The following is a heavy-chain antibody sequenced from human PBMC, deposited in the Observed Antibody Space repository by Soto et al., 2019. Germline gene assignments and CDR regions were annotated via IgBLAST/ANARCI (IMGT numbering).Heavy chain of an antibody. CDR2: SSSGSSI. J-gene: IGHJ5*02. D-gene: IGHD3-10*01. V-gene: IGHV3-21*04. CDR3: ARVRYYDSGSSINWFDP. Sequence: GGSLRISFAASGFTFSTYIMNWVRQAPGKGLEWVSSSSSGSSIYYAESVKGRFTISRDNAKNSLYLQMNSLRAEDTAVYYCARVRYYDSGSSINWFDPWGQGTLVTVSS. CDR1: GFTFSTYI.